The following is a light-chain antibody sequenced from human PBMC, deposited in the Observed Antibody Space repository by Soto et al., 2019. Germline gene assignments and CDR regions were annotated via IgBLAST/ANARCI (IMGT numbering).Light chain of an antibody. CDR1: STDIGRYNY. CDR2: DVT. CDR3: CSYTSSSTLGV. Sequence: QSALTQPASVSGSPGQSITISCTGTSTDIGRYNYVSWYQQHPGKAPKLIIYDVTTQPSGISNRFSGSKSGNTASLTISGLQAEDEADYYSCSYTSSSTLGVFGGGTKVTVL. J-gene: IGLJ3*02. V-gene: IGLV2-14*03.